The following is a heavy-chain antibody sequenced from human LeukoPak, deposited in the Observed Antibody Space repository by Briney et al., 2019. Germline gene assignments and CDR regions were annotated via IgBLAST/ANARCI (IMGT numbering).Heavy chain of an antibody. V-gene: IGHV1-2*06. D-gene: IGHD2-2*01. Sequence: RINPNSGDTNYAQKFQGRVTMTRDTSISTAYVELSRLRSDDTAVYYCARDYCSSTSCLFDYWGQGTLVTVSS. CDR2: INPNSGDT. J-gene: IGHJ4*02. CDR3: ARDYCSSTSCLFDY.